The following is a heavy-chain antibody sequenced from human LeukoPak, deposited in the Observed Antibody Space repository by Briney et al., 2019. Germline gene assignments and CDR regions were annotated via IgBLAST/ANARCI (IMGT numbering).Heavy chain of an antibody. J-gene: IGHJ4*02. CDR3: ARGHISGCYNLEY. D-gene: IGHD3-22*01. CDR2: IYYSGRP. CDR1: GGSISSYY. Sequence: SETLSLTCTVSGGSISSYYWSWIRQAPGKGLEWIGYIYYSGRPNYNPSLKSRVTISIDTSKNQFSLKLSSVTAADTAVYYCARGHISGCYNLEYWGQGSLVTVSS. V-gene: IGHV4-59*01.